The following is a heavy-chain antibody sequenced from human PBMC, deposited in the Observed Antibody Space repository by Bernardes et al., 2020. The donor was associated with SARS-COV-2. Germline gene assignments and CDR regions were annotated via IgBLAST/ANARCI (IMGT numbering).Heavy chain of an antibody. CDR1: GYTFIAYY. CDR3: ARSSGFSHFDS. Sequence: ASVKVSCKASGYTFIAYYIHWVRQAPGQGLEWLGWINPNEGVTNYAQYFRGRVTMTRDTSISTASMELSSLSSDDTAVYYCARSSGFSHFDSWGQGTPVTVSS. CDR2: INPNEGVT. V-gene: IGHV1-2*02. J-gene: IGHJ4*01. D-gene: IGHD3-22*01.